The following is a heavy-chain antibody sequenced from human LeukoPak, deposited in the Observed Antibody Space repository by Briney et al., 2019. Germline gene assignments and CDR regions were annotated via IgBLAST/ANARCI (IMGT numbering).Heavy chain of an antibody. V-gene: IGHV3-9*01. Sequence: PGGSLRLSCAASGFTFDDYAMHWVRQAPGKGLEWVSGISWNSGSIGYADSVKGRFTISRDNAKNSLYLQMNSLRAEDTAVYYCARGGDTVTTDLDYWGQGTLVTVSS. CDR2: ISWNSGSI. CDR1: GFTFDDYA. CDR3: ARGGDTVTTDLDY. D-gene: IGHD4-17*01. J-gene: IGHJ4*02.